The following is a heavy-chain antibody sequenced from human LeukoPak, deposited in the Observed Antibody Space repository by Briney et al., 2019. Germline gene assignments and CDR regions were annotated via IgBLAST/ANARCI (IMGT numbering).Heavy chain of an antibody. CDR3: AERDYGGPFDY. CDR2: ISGSGGST. D-gene: IGHD4-23*01. V-gene: IGHV3-23*01. J-gene: IGHJ4*02. Sequence: GGSLRLSCAASGFTFSSYAMSWVRQAPGKGLEWDSAISGSGGSTYYADSVKGRFTISRDNSKNTLYLQMNSLRAEDTAVYYCAERDYGGPFDYWGQGTLVTVSS. CDR1: GFTFSSYA.